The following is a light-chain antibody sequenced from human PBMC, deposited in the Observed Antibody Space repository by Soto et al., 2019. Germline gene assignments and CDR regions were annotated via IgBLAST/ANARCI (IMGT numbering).Light chain of an antibody. CDR1: QSVSSSY. Sequence: EIVLTQSPGTLSLSPGERATLSCRASQSVSSSYLAWYQQKPGQAPRLLIYGASSRATGIPDRFSGSGSGTDFTLTISSLEPEDFEVYYWQQYGRSPYTFGQGTKLEIK. J-gene: IGKJ2*01. CDR2: GAS. CDR3: QQYGRSPYT. V-gene: IGKV3-20*01.